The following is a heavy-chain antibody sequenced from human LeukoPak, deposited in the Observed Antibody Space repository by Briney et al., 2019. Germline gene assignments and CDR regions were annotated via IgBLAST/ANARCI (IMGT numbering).Heavy chain of an antibody. CDR1: GGTFSSYA. Sequence: VASVNVSCKASGGTFSSYAISWVRQAPGQGLEGMGRIIPILGIANYAQKLQGRVTFTADKSTSTAYVELSSLRSEDTAVYHCARGRDKRGAFDIRGQGTMVTVCS. D-gene: IGHD3-10*01. CDR2: IIPILGIA. J-gene: IGHJ3*02. CDR3: ARGRDKRGAFDI. V-gene: IGHV1-69*04.